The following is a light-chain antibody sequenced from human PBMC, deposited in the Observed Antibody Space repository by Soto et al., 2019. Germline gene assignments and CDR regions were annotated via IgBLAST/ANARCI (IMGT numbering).Light chain of an antibody. Sequence: QSALTQPASVSGSPGQSIAISCTGTSSDVGGYSYVSWYQQQPGKAPKLVISDVSNRPSGVSDRFSGSKSGNTASLTISGLQTEDEADYYCASYTTSSTYAFGTGTKATVL. CDR2: DVS. V-gene: IGLV2-14*01. CDR3: ASYTTSSTYA. J-gene: IGLJ1*01. CDR1: SSDVGGYSY.